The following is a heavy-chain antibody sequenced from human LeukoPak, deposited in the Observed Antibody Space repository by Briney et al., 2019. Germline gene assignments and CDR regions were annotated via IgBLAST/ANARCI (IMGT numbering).Heavy chain of an antibody. CDR3: AKDRIVSMILYPPFFDH. V-gene: IGHV3-23*01. CDR2: ISGSGDST. J-gene: IGHJ4*02. Sequence: GGSLRLSCAASGFTFNNYAVSWVRQVPGKGLAWVSTISGSGDSTSYADSIKGRFTISRDNSKNTVSLQMNNLREDDTGVYYCAKDRIVSMILYPPFFDHWGQGTLVTVSS. D-gene: IGHD5/OR15-5a*01. CDR1: GFTFNNYA.